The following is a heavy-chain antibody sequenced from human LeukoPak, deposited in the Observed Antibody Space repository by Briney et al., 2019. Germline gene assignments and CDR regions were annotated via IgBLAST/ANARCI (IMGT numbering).Heavy chain of an antibody. Sequence: ASVKVSCKASGYTFTGYYMHWVRQAPGQGLEWMGWINPNSGGTNYAQKFQGRVTMTTDTSTSTAYMELRSLRSDDTAVYYCARDRYYDSSGYHTAYFDYWGQGTLVTVSS. D-gene: IGHD3-22*01. CDR1: GYTFTGYY. J-gene: IGHJ4*02. CDR3: ARDRYYDSSGYHTAYFDY. V-gene: IGHV1-2*02. CDR2: INPNSGGT.